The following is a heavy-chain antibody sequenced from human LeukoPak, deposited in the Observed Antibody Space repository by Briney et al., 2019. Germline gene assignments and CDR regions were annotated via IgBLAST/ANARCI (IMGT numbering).Heavy chain of an antibody. D-gene: IGHD6-6*01. V-gene: IGHV3-23*01. J-gene: IGHJ6*03. CDR2: VSGTGDKT. CDR3: AKPSIPARPFLTYLYYYLDV. CDR1: EFTFSRFA. Sequence: PGGSLRLPCVASEFTFSRFAMSWVRQAPGRGLEWISSVSGTGDKTHYTDSVKGRFTISRDNSKNTLYLHMSALRAADTAVYYCAKPSIPARPFLTYLYYYLDVWGEGTTVIVSS.